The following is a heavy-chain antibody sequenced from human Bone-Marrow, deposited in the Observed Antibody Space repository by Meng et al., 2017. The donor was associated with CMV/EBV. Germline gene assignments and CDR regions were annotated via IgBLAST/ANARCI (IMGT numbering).Heavy chain of an antibody. CDR2: IIPIFGTA. V-gene: IGHV1-69*05. J-gene: IGHJ3*02. Sequence: SVKVSCKVSGYTLTELSMHWVRQAPGKGLEWMGGIIPIFGTANYAQKFQGRVTITTDESTSTAYMELSSLRSEDTAVYYCVPYCSSTSCPIGAFDIWGQGTMVTVSS. CDR3: VPYCSSTSCPIGAFDI. D-gene: IGHD2-2*01. CDR1: GYTLTELS.